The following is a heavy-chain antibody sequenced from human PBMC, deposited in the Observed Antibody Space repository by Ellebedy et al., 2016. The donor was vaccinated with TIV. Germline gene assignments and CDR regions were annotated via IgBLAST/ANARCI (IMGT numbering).Heavy chain of an antibody. V-gene: IGHV3-48*02. CDR2: ISSSSSTI. Sequence: GESLKISXAASGFTFSSYSMNWVRQAPGKGLEWVSYISSSSSTIYYADSVKGRFTISRDNAKNSLYLQMNSLRDEDTAVYYCARGLYGSGYWGQGTLVTVSS. CDR1: GFTFSSYS. D-gene: IGHD3-10*01. CDR3: ARGLYGSGY. J-gene: IGHJ4*02.